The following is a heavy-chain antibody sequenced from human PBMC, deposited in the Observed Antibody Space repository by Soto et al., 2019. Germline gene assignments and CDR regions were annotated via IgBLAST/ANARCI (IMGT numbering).Heavy chain of an antibody. J-gene: IGHJ6*03. CDR1: GFTFSSYA. CDR3: AKEASGLRAYYYYYYMDV. V-gene: IGHV3-23*01. D-gene: IGHD4-17*01. CDR2: ISGSGGST. Sequence: GGSLRLSCAASGFTFSSYAMSWVRQAPGKGLEWVSAISGSGGSTYYADSVEGRFTISRDNSKNTLYLQMNSLRAEDTAVYYCAKEASGLRAYYYYYYMDVWGKGTTVTVSS.